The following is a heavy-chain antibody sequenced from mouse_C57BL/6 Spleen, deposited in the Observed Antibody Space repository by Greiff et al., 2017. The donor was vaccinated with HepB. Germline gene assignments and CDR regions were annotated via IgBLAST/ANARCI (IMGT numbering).Heavy chain of an antibody. CDR1: GYTFTSYW. CDR3: ARRGASYYSNYGAMDY. D-gene: IGHD2-5*01. Sequence: VQLQQPGTELVKPGASVKLSCKASGYTFTSYWMHWVKQRPGQGLEWIGNINPSNGGTNYNEKFKSKATLTVDKSSSTAYMQLSSLTSEDSAVYYCARRGASYYSNYGAMDYWGQGTSVTVSS. J-gene: IGHJ4*01. V-gene: IGHV1-53*01. CDR2: INPSNGGT.